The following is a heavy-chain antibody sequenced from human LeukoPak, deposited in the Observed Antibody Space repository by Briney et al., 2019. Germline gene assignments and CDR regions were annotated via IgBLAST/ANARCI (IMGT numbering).Heavy chain of an antibody. Sequence: ETLSLTCTXXXXXXSXXSYYXXWXRQPPXXGLXXIGSIYYSGSTYYNPSLKSRVTISVDTSKNQFSLKLSSVTAADTAVYYCARPYYYDSSGQNWGQGTLVTVSS. V-gene: IGHV4-39*01. D-gene: IGHD3-22*01. J-gene: IGHJ4*02. CDR2: IYYSGST. CDR1: XXXXSXXSYY. CDR3: ARPYYYDSSGQN.